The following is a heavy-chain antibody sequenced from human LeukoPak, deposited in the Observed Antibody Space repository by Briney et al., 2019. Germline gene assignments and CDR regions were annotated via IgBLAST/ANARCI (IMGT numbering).Heavy chain of an antibody. CDR3: ARLSSGGYGGSIDY. CDR1: GGSISSYY. CDR2: IYYSGST. Sequence: SETLSLTCTVSGGSISSYYWSWIRQPPGKGLEWIGYIYYSGSTNYNPSLKSRVTISVDTSKNQFSLKLSSVTAADTAVYYCARLSSGGYGGSIDYWGQGTLVTVSS. J-gene: IGHJ4*02. V-gene: IGHV4-59*01. D-gene: IGHD4-23*01.